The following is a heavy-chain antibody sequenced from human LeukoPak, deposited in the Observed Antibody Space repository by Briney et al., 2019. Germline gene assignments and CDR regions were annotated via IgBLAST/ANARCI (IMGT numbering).Heavy chain of an antibody. Sequence: SETLSLTCTVSGGSISSYYWSWIRQPPGKGLEWIGEINHSGSTNYNPSLKSRVTISVDTSKNQFSLKLSSVTAADTAVYYCARELGGASDSYGTYYYYYGMDVWGQGTTVTVSS. CDR1: GGSISSYY. D-gene: IGHD5-18*01. CDR3: ARELGGASDSYGTYYYYYGMDV. J-gene: IGHJ6*02. V-gene: IGHV4-34*01. CDR2: INHSGST.